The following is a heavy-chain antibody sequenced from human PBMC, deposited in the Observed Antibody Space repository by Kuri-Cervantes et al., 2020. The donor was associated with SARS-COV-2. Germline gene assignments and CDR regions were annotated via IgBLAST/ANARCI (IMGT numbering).Heavy chain of an antibody. CDR1: GFTFSSYG. J-gene: IGHJ5*02. V-gene: IGHV3-33*08. CDR3: ARDPIRGYCSSTSCLPRGVWFDP. D-gene: IGHD2-2*01. CDR2: IWYGGSNK. Sequence: GGSLRLSCAASGFTFSSYGMHWVRQAPGKGLGWVAVIWYGGSNKYYADSVKGRFTISRDNSKNTLYLQMNSLRAEDTAVYYCARDPIRGYCSSTSCLPRGVWFDPWGQGTLVTVSS.